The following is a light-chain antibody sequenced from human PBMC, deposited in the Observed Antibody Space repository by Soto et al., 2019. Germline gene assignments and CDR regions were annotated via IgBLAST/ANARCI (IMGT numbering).Light chain of an antibody. CDR2: DVT. J-gene: IGLJ1*01. Sequence: QSVLTQPASVSGSPGQSITISCTGTSTDIGTYSRVSWYLQYPGKAPKLMIYDVTKRPSGVSNRFSGSKSGDTASLTISGLQAEDEADYYCSSYTTRTTLYVFGTGTEVTVL. CDR1: STDIGTYSR. V-gene: IGLV2-14*02. CDR3: SSYTTRTTLYV.